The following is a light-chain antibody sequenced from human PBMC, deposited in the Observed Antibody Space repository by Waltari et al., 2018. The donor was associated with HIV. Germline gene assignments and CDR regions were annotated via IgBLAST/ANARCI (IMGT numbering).Light chain of an antibody. V-gene: IGLV2-23*02. J-gene: IGLJ3*02. CDR2: DVT. Sequence: HSALTQPASVSGSPGQSITISCTGTSSDFGGYNYVSWYQQHPGKAPNLMIYDVTKRPSGVSNRFSGSKSGNTASLTISGLQAEDEADYYCCSYAGSSIPVVFGGGTKLTVL. CDR1: SSDFGGYNY. CDR3: CSYAGSSIPVV.